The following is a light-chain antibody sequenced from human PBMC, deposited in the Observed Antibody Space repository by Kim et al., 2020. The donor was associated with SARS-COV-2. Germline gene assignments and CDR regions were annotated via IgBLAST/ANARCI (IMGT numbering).Light chain of an antibody. J-gene: IGKJ2*01. CDR3: QEYVTYPYT. CDR1: QGIIIH. V-gene: IGKV1-16*02. CDR2: SAS. Sequence: SAYVGDSVTSTCRASQGIIIHLAWFQQRPGKAPKTLVYSASTLESGVPSKFSGSGSGTDFTLTINSLQPEDSATYYCQEYVTYPYTFGQGTKLEI.